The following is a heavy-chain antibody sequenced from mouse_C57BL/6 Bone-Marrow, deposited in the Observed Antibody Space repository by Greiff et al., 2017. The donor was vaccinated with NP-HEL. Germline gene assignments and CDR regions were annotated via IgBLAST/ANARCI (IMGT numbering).Heavy chain of an antibody. D-gene: IGHD2-2*01. J-gene: IGHJ3*01. CDR2: IDPENGDT. V-gene: IGHV14-4*01. Sequence: VQLQQSGAELVRPGASVKLSCTASGFNIKDDYMHWVKQRPEQGLEWIGWIDPENGDTEYASKFQGKATITADTSSNTAYLQLSSLTSEDTAVYYGTRSPYGYFAYWGQGTLVTVSA. CDR3: TRSPYGYFAY. CDR1: GFNIKDDY.